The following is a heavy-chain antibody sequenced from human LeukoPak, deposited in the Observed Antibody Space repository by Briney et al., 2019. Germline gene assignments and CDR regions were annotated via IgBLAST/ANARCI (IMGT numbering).Heavy chain of an antibody. D-gene: IGHD3-16*02. J-gene: IGHJ4*02. Sequence: SVKDSCKASGYTFTSYGISWVRQAPGQGLEWMGWISAYNGNTNYAQKLQGRVTMTTDTSTSTAYMELRSLRSDDTAVYYCARNYYDYVWGSYRADYWGQGTLVTVSS. V-gene: IGHV1-18*01. CDR3: ARNYYDYVWGSYRADY. CDR2: ISAYNGNT. CDR1: GYTFTSYG.